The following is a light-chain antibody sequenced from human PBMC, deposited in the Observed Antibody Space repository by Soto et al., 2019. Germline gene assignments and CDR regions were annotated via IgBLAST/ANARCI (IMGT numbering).Light chain of an antibody. CDR1: QSVSSY. Sequence: IVLTQSPATLSLSPGERATLSCRASQSVSSYLAWYQQKPGQAPRLLIYDASNRATGIPARFSGSGSGTDFTLTISSLEPEDFAVYYCQQRSNWPFTFSQGTRLEIK. V-gene: IGKV3-11*01. CDR2: DAS. J-gene: IGKJ5*01. CDR3: QQRSNWPFT.